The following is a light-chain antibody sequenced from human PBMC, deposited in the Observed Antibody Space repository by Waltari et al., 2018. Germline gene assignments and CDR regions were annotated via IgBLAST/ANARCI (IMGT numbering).Light chain of an antibody. CDR3: QLWDSTSDHPGV. CDR1: AMGSKR. CDR2: DDT. Sequence: SYVLTQPPSVSVAPGKTARITCGGKAMGSKRGHGYRQKTGRAPVLVVYDDTERPSGIPERFSGSNSGSTATLTISRVEAGDEADYSCQLWDSTSDHPGVFGGGTKLTVL. V-gene: IGLV3-21*03. J-gene: IGLJ3*02.